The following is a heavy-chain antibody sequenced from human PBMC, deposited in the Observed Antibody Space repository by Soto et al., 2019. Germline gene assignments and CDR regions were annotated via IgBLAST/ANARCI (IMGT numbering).Heavy chain of an antibody. J-gene: IGHJ4*02. CDR2: RLDSANT. Sequence: QLQLQESGPGLVKPSETLSLTCTVSGDSLSGSTYYWGWIRQPPGKGLQWVVSRLDSANTYYNPSLKSRVTITVDTSNHQYSLRLNSVTAADTAIYYCARHGPWSYVLWGQGTRVTVSS. CDR3: ARHGPWSYVL. V-gene: IGHV4-39*01. D-gene: IGHD2-21*01. CDR1: GDSLSGSTYY.